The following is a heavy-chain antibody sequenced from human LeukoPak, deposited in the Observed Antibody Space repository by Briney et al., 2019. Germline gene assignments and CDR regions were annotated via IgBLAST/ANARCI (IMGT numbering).Heavy chain of an antibody. CDR2: ISGSGGST. V-gene: IGHV3-23*01. J-gene: IGHJ4*02. Sequence: GGSLRLSCAASGFTFTSYVMSWVRQAPGKGLEWVSAISGSGGSTYYADSVKGRFTISRDNSKNTLYMQMNSLRAEDTAVNYCAKSHDCSGSDYWGQGTLVTVSS. CDR1: GFTFTSYV. CDR3: AKSHDCSGSDY. D-gene: IGHD3-22*01.